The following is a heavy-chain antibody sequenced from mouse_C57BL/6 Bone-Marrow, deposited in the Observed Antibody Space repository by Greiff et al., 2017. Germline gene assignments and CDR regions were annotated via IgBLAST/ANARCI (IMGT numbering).Heavy chain of an antibody. CDR2: IYPGSGNT. D-gene: IGHD1-1*01. CDR3: ARRGGSSHWYFDV. Sequence: QVQLQQSGAELVRPGASVKLSCKASGYTFTDYYINWVKQRPGQGLEWIARIYPGSGNTYYNEKFKGKATLTAEKSSSTAYRQLSSLTSEDSAVYFCARRGGSSHWYFDVWGTGTTVTVSS. CDR1: GYTFTDYY. V-gene: IGHV1-76*01. J-gene: IGHJ1*03.